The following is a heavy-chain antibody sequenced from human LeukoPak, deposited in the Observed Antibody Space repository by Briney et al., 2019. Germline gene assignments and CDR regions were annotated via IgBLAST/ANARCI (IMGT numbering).Heavy chain of an antibody. V-gene: IGHV3-11*03. D-gene: IGHD5-24*01. J-gene: IGHJ6*02. CDR1: GFTFSDNY. CDR2: ISSSSYT. CDR3: AGGEPVEMAYYYYGMDV. Sequence: GGYLRLSCAGSGFTFSDNYMSRIRPAPGKGLEWVSYISSSSYTNYAGSVKGRFTISRDNAKHSLYLQMNSLRAEDTAVYYCAGGEPVEMAYYYYGMDVWGQATTVTDCS.